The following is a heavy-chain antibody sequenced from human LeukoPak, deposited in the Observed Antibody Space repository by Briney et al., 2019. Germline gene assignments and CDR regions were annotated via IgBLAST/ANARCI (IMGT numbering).Heavy chain of an antibody. CDR1: GGSFSGYY. J-gene: IGHJ5*02. CDR2: INHGGST. D-gene: IGHD6-19*01. CDR3: ARRSKQWLVRHPSWIWFDP. Sequence: SETLSLTCAVYGGSFSGYYWSWIRQPPGKGLEWIGEINHGGSTNYNPSLKSRVTISVDTSKNQFSLKLSSVTAADTAVYYCARRSKQWLVRHPSWIWFDPWGQGTLVTVSS. V-gene: IGHV4-34*01.